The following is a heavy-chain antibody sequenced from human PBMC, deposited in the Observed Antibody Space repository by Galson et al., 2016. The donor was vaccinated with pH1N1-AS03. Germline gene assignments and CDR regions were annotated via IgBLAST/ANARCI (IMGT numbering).Heavy chain of an antibody. CDR3: ARGYDDSGPDDHRLFDS. CDR1: GLSLSSSW. J-gene: IGHJ5*01. Sequence: SLRLPCAASGLSLSSSWMHWVRQAPGRGLVWVSGINGVGSSIKYADAVKGRFTISRDNAKNMLYLQMNSLRADDAAVYYCARGYDDSGPDDHRLFDSWGQGTQVTVSS. CDR2: INGVGSSI. V-gene: IGHV3-74*01. D-gene: IGHD3-22*01.